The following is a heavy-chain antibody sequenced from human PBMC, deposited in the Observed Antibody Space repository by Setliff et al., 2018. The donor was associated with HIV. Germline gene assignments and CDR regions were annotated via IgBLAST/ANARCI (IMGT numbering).Heavy chain of an antibody. CDR1: GGSISSYY. D-gene: IGHD3-16*01. CDR3: ARANNDYLYLDY. J-gene: IGHJ4*02. Sequence: SETLSLTCTASGGSISSYYWGWIRQPPGKGLEWIGNIYFRGDTYYNPSLKTRVTISVDTSKNQFSLKLSSVTAADTAVYYCARANNDYLYLDYWGQGALVTVSS. CDR2: IYFRGDT. V-gene: IGHV4-39*01.